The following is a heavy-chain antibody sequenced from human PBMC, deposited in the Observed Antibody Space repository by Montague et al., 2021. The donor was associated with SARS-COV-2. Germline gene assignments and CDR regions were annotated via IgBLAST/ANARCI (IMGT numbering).Heavy chain of an antibody. V-gene: IGHV3-33*08. CDR2: IWYDGSNQ. J-gene: IGHJ6*02. Sequence: SLRLSCAASGFTFSSYDMHWVRQAPGKGLEWVAVIWYDGSNQYYGDSVKGRFTIFRDISKNTLYPQMNSLRAEDTAVYYCAREYSAPRWFGEYNRYGMDVWGQGTTVTVSS. CDR1: GFTFSSYD. CDR3: AREYSAPRWFGEYNRYGMDV. D-gene: IGHD3-10*01.